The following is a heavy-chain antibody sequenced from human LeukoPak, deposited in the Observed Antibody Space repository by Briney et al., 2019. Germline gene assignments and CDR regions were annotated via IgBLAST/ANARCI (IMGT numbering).Heavy chain of an antibody. CDR3: AKDRWGYQLPLDY. CDR2: INHSGST. CDR1: GGSFSGYY. J-gene: IGHJ4*02. Sequence: PSETLSLTCAVYGGSFSGYYWSWIRQPPGKGLEWIGEINHSGSTNYNPSLKSRVTISVDTSKNQFSLKLSSVTAADTAVYYCAKDRWGYQLPLDYWGQGTLVTVSS. V-gene: IGHV4-34*01. D-gene: IGHD2-2*01.